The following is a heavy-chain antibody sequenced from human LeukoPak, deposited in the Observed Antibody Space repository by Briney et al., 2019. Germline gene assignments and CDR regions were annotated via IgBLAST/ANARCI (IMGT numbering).Heavy chain of an antibody. V-gene: IGHV3-48*02. J-gene: IGHJ4*02. CDR1: GFTFSSYS. CDR3: ARDSGYYYDSSGYSDY. Sequence: GGSLRLSCAASGFTFSSYSMNWVRQAPGKGLEWVSYISSSSSTIYYADSVKGRYTISRDNAKNSLYLQMNRLRDEDTAVYYCARDSGYYYDSSGYSDYWGQGTLVTVSS. D-gene: IGHD3-22*01. CDR2: ISSSSSTI.